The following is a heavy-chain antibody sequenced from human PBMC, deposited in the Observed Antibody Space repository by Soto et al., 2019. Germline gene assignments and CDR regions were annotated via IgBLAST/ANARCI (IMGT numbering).Heavy chain of an antibody. D-gene: IGHD1-7*01. V-gene: IGHV3-30-3*01. CDR1: GLNFSSYA. J-gene: IGHJ6*02. CDR2: ISYDGSNK. CDR3: ARDFVAGTTSPYYYGMDV. Sequence: PGGSMILSCTASGLNFSSYARHWVSKTQGKGLEWVAVISYDGSNKYYADSVKGRFTISRDNSKNTLYLQMNSLRAEDTAVYYCARDFVAGTTSPYYYGMDVWGQGTTVTVSS.